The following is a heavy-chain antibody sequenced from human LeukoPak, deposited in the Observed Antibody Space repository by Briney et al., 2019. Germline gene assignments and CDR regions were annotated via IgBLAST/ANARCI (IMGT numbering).Heavy chain of an antibody. CDR1: GGSISSYY. D-gene: IGHD4-17*01. CDR2: IYYSGST. CDR3: ARQTTVTTDY. V-gene: IGHV4-39*07. J-gene: IGHJ4*02. Sequence: SETLSLTCTVSGGSISSYYWGWIRQPPGKGLEWIGSIYYSGSTYYNPSLKSRVTISVDTSKNQFSLKLSSVTAADTAVYYCARQTTVTTDYWGQGTLVTVSS.